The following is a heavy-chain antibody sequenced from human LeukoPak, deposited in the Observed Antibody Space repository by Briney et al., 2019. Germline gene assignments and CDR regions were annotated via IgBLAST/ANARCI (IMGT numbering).Heavy chain of an antibody. D-gene: IGHD2-2*01. J-gene: IGHJ4*02. Sequence: SETLSLTCAVYGGSFSGYYWSWIRQPPGKGLEWIGEINHSGSTNYNPSLKSRVTISVDTSKNQFSLKLSPVTAADTAVYYCARGPRDCSSTSCPFDYWGQGTLVTVSS. CDR1: GGSFSGYY. CDR3: ARGPRDCSSTSCPFDY. V-gene: IGHV4-34*01. CDR2: INHSGST.